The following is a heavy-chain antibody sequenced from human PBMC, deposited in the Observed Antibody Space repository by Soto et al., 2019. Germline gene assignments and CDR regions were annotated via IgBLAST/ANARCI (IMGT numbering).Heavy chain of an antibody. J-gene: IGHJ2*01. CDR3: ARVPYNWNDGIFWHFDL. Sequence: GGSLRVSCAASGFTFGDYYMNWLRQAPGKGLEWLSYISSRSSLTYYADSVKGRVTISRDNAKNSLYLEMNSLRAEDTGLYYCARVPYNWNDGIFWHFDLWARGALVTVYS. V-gene: IGHV3-11*06. CDR1: GFTFGDYY. D-gene: IGHD1-20*01. CDR2: ISSRSSLT.